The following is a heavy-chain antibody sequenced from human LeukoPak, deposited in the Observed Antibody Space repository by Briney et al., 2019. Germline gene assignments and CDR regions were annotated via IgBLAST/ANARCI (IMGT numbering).Heavy chain of an antibody. CDR2: INHSGST. Sequence: PETLSLTCAVYGGSFSGYYWSWIRQPPGKGLEWIGEINHSGSTNYNPSLKSRVTISVDTSKNQFSLKLSSVTAADTAVYYCARGPYLTGYSLGAFDIWGQGTMVTVSS. V-gene: IGHV4-34*01. D-gene: IGHD3-9*01. J-gene: IGHJ3*02. CDR3: ARGPYLTGYSLGAFDI. CDR1: GGSFSGYY.